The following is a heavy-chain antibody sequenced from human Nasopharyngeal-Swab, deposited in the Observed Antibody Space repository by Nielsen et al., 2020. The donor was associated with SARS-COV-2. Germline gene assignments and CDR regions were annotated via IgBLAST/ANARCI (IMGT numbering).Heavy chain of an antibody. J-gene: IGHJ6*02. CDR3: ARGDPYYYGMDV. Sequence: WIRQPPGKRLEWVSVIYSGGSAYYADSVKGRFTISRDNSKNTLYLQMNSLRAEDTAVYYCARGDPYYYGMDVWGQGTTVTVSS. CDR2: IYSGGSA. V-gene: IGHV3-53*01.